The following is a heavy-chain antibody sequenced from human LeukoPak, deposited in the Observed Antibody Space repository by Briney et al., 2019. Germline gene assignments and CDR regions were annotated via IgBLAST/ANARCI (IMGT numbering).Heavy chain of an antibody. CDR2: IKEDGSEK. CDR1: GFTFSSYW. D-gene: IGHD2-21*01. CDR3: ARATASNWFDP. Sequence: GGSLRLSCAASGFTFSSYWMSWVRQAPGKGLEWVANIKEDGSEKHYVDSVKGRFTISRDNAKNSLSLQMNSLRAEDTAVYYCARATASNWFDPWGQGTLVTVSS. J-gene: IGHJ5*02. V-gene: IGHV3-7*01.